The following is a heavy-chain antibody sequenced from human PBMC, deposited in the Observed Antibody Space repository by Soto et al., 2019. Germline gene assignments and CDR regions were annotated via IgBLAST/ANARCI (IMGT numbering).Heavy chain of an antibody. CDR2: IYPGDSDT. CDR1: GYSFTSYW. D-gene: IGHD3-22*01. V-gene: IGHV5-51*01. Sequence: ESVKISFKGAGYSFTSYWIGWVRQMPGKGLEWMGIIYPGDSDTRYSPSFQGQVTISADKSISTAYLQWSSLKASDTAMYYCARQERYYYDSSGLYYFDYWGQGTLVTVSS. J-gene: IGHJ4*02. CDR3: ARQERYYYDSSGLYYFDY.